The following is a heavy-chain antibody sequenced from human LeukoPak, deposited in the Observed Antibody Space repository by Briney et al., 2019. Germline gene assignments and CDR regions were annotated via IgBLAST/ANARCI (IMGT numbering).Heavy chain of an antibody. CDR1: GGSISSGGYS. CDR2: IYYSGST. Sequence: PSETLSLTCAVSGGSISSGGYSWSWIRQPPGKGLEWIGYIYYSGSTSYNPSLKSRVTISVDTSKNQFSLKLSSVTAADTAVCYCARVNILTGSPFDYWGQGTLVTVSS. J-gene: IGHJ4*02. D-gene: IGHD3-9*01. V-gene: IGHV4-30-4*07. CDR3: ARVNILTGSPFDY.